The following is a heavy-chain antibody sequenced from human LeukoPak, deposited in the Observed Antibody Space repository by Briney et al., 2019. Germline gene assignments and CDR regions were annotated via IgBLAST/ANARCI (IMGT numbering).Heavy chain of an antibody. CDR2: IWYDGSNK. D-gene: IGHD6-6*01. J-gene: IGHJ5*02. CDR3: AKDGGSSSVNWFDP. Sequence: GGSLRLSCAASGFTFSSYGMHWVRQAPGRGLEWVAVIWYDGSNKYYADSVKGRFTISRDNSKNTLYLQMNSLRAEDTAVYYCAKDGGSSSVNWFDPWGQGTLVTVSS. CDR1: GFTFSSYG. V-gene: IGHV3-33*06.